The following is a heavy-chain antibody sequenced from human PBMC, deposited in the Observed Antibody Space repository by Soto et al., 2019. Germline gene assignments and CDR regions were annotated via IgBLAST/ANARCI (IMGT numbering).Heavy chain of an antibody. D-gene: IGHD1-26*01. CDR1: GFTFSSYG. Sequence: GSLRLSCAASGFTFSSYGMHWVRQAPGKGLEWVAVIWYDGSNKYYADSVKGRFTISRDNSKNTLYLQMNSLRAEDTAVYYCARERGSYAYYYYGMDVWGQGTTVTVSS. J-gene: IGHJ6*02. CDR3: ARERGSYAYYYYGMDV. V-gene: IGHV3-33*01. CDR2: IWYDGSNK.